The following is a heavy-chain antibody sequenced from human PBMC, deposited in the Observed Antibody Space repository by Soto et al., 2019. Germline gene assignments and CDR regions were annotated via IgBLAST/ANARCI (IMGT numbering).Heavy chain of an antibody. CDR2: MEPSSGRT. CDR3: ARGVTAGVDY. D-gene: IGHD1-26*01. Sequence: QVQLVQSGAEARVPGASVKVSCKASGYSFTGLDIYWVRQTTGQGLEWMGWMEPSSGRTGYAQKFQGRVTMTRDTSINTAYMELSSLTSDDTAFYYCARGVTAGVDYWGQGTLVTVSS. J-gene: IGHJ4*02. CDR1: GYSFTGLD. V-gene: IGHV1-8*01.